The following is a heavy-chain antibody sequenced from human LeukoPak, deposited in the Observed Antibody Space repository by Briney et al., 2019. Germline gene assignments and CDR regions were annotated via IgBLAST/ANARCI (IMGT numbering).Heavy chain of an antibody. J-gene: IGHJ4*02. Sequence: PSETLSLTCTVSGGSISSYYWSWIRQPPGKGLEWIGYIYYSGSTNYNPSLKSRVTISVDTSKNQFFLKLSSVTAADTAVYYCASEEAGIAVAGFDYWGQGTLVTVSS. D-gene: IGHD6-19*01. CDR2: IYYSGST. V-gene: IGHV4-59*01. CDR1: GGSISSYY. CDR3: ASEEAGIAVAGFDY.